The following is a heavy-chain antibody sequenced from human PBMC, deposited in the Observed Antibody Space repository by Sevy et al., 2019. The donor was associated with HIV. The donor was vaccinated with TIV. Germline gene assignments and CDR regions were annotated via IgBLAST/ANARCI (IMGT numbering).Heavy chain of an antibody. J-gene: IGHJ3*02. V-gene: IGHV3-33*01. CDR2: IWEDIINK. CDR1: GFTFSNYG. Sequence: GGSLRLSCVASGFTFSNYGMHWVRQAPGKGLEWVATIWEDIINKHYADSAKGRFTISRDNSKNTLYLQMNNLRAEDKGVYYWARLPNYFYGRCGSSGGDAFYIWGQGTNVTVSS. D-gene: IGHD3-10*02. CDR3: ARLPNYFYGRCGSSGGDAFYI.